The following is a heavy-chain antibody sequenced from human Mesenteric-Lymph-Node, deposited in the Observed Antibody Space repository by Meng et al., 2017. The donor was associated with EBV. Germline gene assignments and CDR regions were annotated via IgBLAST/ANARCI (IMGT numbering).Heavy chain of an antibody. CDR1: GDSISRSDNY. D-gene: IGHD1-7*01. V-gene: IGHV4-39*07. Sequence: QVQLQESCPGLVKPSQTLSLTCTVSGDSISRSDNYWGWIRQPPGRGLEWIGSLFYTGSIYYNPSLKSRVAISVDRSKNQFYLRLSSVTAADTAVYYCAKDSRNYENSWLDPWGQGTLVTVSS. CDR2: LFYTGSI. J-gene: IGHJ5*02. CDR3: AKDSRNYENSWLDP.